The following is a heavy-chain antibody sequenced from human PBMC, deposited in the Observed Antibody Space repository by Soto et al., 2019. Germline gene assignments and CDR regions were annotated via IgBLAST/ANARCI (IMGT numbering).Heavy chain of an antibody. J-gene: IGHJ5*02. CDR3: ASTPLRFLEWLTQSNWFDP. CDR2: XSGSGGST. D-gene: IGHD3-3*01. V-gene: IGHV3-23*01. CDR1: GFXFSSYA. Sequence: GGSLRLSCAASGFXFSSYAXXWVXQAXGKGXEWVXAXSGSGGSTYYADSVKGRFTISRDNSKNTLYLQMNSLRAEDTAVYYCASTPLRFLEWLTQSNWFDPWGQGTLVTVSS.